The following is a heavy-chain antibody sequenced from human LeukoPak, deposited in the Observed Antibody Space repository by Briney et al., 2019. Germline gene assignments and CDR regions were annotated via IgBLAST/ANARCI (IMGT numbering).Heavy chain of an antibody. J-gene: IGHJ3*02. V-gene: IGHV1-2*02. Sequence: ASVKVSCKASGYTFTGYYMHWVRQAPGQGLEWMGWINPNSGGTNYAQKFQGRVTMTRDTSISTAYMELSRLRSDDTAVYYCARGRSGGWLQSSTALDIWGQGTVVTVSS. D-gene: IGHD5-24*01. CDR1: GYTFTGYY. CDR3: ARGRSGGWLQSSTALDI. CDR2: INPNSGGT.